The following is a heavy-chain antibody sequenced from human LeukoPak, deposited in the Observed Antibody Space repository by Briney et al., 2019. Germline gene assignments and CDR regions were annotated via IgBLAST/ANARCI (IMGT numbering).Heavy chain of an antibody. V-gene: IGHV4-59*01. Sequence: PSGTLSLTCTVSGGSISSYYWSWIRQPPGKGLEWIGYIYYSGSTNYNPSLKSRVTISVDTSKNQFSLKLSSVTAADTAVYYCARVNIVGATYWFDPWGQGTLVTVSS. CDR1: GGSISSYY. CDR2: IYYSGST. J-gene: IGHJ5*02. CDR3: ARVNIVGATYWFDP. D-gene: IGHD1-26*01.